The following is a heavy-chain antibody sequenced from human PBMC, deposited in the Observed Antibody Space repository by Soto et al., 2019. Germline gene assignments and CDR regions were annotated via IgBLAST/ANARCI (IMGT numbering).Heavy chain of an antibody. V-gene: IGHV1-69*02. J-gene: IGHJ4*02. D-gene: IGHD3-10*01. CDR2: IIPILGIA. Sequence: SVKVSCKASGGTFSSYTISWVRQAPGQGLEWMGRIIPILGIANYAQKFQGRVTITADKSMSTAYMELSSLRSEDTAVYYCASVYDYYGSGSYDYFDYWGQGTLVTVSS. CDR1: GGTFSSYT. CDR3: ASVYDYYGSGSYDYFDY.